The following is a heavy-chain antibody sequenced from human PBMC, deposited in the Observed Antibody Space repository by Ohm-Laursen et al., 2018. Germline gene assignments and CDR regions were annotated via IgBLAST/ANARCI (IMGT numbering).Heavy chain of an antibody. V-gene: IGHV4-59*08. CDR3: ARQEGYCSSTSCYGVWFDP. D-gene: IGHD2-2*01. CDR1: GGSISSYY. Sequence: GTLSLTCTVSGGSISSYYWSWIRQPPGKGLEWIGYINYSGNTNYNPSPKSRVTISVDTSKNQFSLKLSSVTAADTAVYYCARQEGYCSSTSCYGVWFDPWGQGTLVTVSS. J-gene: IGHJ5*02. CDR2: INYSGNT.